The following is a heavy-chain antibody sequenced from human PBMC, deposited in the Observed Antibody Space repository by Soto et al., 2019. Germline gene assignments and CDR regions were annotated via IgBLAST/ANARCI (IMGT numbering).Heavy chain of an antibody. D-gene: IGHD6-6*01. Sequence: EVQLMESGGGLVQPGGSLRLSCAASGFTFSSYAMNWVRQAPGKGLEWVSTISSSGVDTYYAASVKGWFTISRDNSKNTLYLQMSSLRAEDTAVYYCAKDQTGISSSTDFDYWGQGTLVTVSS. CDR1: GFTFSSYA. CDR2: ISSSGVDT. CDR3: AKDQTGISSSTDFDY. J-gene: IGHJ4*02. V-gene: IGHV3-23*01.